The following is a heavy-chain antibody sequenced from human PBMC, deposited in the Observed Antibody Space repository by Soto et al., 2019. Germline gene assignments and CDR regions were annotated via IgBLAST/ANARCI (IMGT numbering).Heavy chain of an antibody. D-gene: IGHD6-19*01. Sequence: PGGSLRLSCAASGFTFSSYAMHWVRQAPGKGLEWVAVISYDGSNKYYADSVKGRFTTSRDNSKNTLYLQMNSLRAEDTAVYYCTSIAVAGAIYYYYGMDVWGQGTTVTVSS. J-gene: IGHJ6*02. CDR1: GFTFSSYA. V-gene: IGHV3-30-3*01. CDR2: ISYDGSNK. CDR3: TSIAVAGAIYYYYGMDV.